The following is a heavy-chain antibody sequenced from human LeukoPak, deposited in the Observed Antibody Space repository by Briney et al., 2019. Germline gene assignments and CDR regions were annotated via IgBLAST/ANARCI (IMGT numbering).Heavy chain of an antibody. CDR3: AKGAPYSSSSNYFDY. CDR2: ISYDGSNN. Sequence: GGSLRLSCAASGFTFSNYGMHWVRQAPGKGLEWVAVISYDGSNNYYADSVKGRFTISRDNSKNTLYLQMNSLRAEDTAVYYCAKGAPYSSSSNYFDYWGQGTLVTVSS. CDR1: GFTFSNYG. D-gene: IGHD6-13*01. J-gene: IGHJ4*02. V-gene: IGHV3-30*18.